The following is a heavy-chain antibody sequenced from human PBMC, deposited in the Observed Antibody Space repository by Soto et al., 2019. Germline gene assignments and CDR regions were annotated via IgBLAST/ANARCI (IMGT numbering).Heavy chain of an antibody. D-gene: IGHD2-8*01. CDR3: ARGSSGCTIGVCWLYYYGMVV. Sequence: SETLSLTCAVSGGSISSSNWWSWVRQPPGKGLEWIGEIYHSGSTNYNPSLKSRVTISVDKSKNQFSLKLSSVTAADTAVYYCARGSSGCTIGVCWLYYYGMVVWDPGT. J-gene: IGHJ6*02. CDR2: IYHSGST. CDR1: GGSISSSNW. V-gene: IGHV4-4*02.